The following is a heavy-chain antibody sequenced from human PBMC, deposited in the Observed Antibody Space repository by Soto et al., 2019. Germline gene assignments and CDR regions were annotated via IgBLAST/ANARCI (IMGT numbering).Heavy chain of an antibody. J-gene: IGHJ5*02. CDR2: VSGDNGHT. CDR1: GYTFTTHG. D-gene: IGHD2-15*01. V-gene: IGHV1-18*01. Sequence: QVQLVQSGAEVKKPGASVKVSCKASGYTFTTHGISWVRQAPGQGLECMGWVSGDNGHTNYAQSLQGRVTMTTDTSTNTAYMELRSLRSDDTAVYYCARDLGYCSSGTCYREWFDPWGQGTLVTVSS. CDR3: ARDLGYCSSGTCYREWFDP.